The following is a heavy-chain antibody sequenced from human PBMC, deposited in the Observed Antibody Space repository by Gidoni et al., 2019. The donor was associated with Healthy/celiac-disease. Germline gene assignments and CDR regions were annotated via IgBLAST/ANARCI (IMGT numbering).Heavy chain of an antibody. CDR3: AKPGCGGDCYLPAEYFQH. J-gene: IGHJ1*01. D-gene: IGHD2-21*02. CDR2: ISYDGSNK. V-gene: IGHV3-30*18. Sequence: QVQLVESGGGVVQPGRSLRLPCAAPGFTFSSCGMHWVRQAPGKGLEWVAVISYDGSNKYYADSVKGRFTISRDNSKNTLYLQMNSLRAEDTAVYYCAKPGCGGDCYLPAEYFQHWGQGTLVTVSS. CDR1: GFTFSSCG.